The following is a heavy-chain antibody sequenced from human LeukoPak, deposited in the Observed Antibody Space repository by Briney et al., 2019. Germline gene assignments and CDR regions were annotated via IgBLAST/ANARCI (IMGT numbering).Heavy chain of an antibody. CDR3: ARHGGYGLNAFDI. Sequence: SETLSLTCAVSGGSFSSGGYSWSWVRQPPGKGLEWVGYIYHSGSTYYNPSLKSRVTISVDRSKNQFSLKLSSVTAADTAVYYCARHGGYGLNAFDIWGQGTMVTVSS. D-gene: IGHD5-12*01. V-gene: IGHV4-30-2*01. J-gene: IGHJ3*02. CDR2: IYHSGST. CDR1: GGSFSSGGYS.